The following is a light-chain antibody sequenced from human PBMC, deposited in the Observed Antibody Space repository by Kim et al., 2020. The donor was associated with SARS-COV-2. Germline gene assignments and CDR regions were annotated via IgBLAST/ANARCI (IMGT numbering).Light chain of an antibody. Sequence: IVLTQSPATLSLSPGERATLSCRASQSVSSYLAWYQQKPGQAPRLLIYDTSNRATGIPARFSGGGSGTDFTLTISSLEPEDSAVYYCQQRHTWPPFPFGPGTKVDIK. CDR3: QQRHTWPPFP. CDR1: QSVSSY. V-gene: IGKV3-11*01. CDR2: DTS. J-gene: IGKJ3*01.